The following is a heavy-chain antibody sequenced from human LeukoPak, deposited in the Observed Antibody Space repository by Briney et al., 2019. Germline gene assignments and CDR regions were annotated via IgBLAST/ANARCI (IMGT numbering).Heavy chain of an antibody. D-gene: IGHD5-18*01. J-gene: IGHJ6*02. V-gene: IGHV4-34*01. CDR2: INHSGST. CDR3: ARGPRSYSYGPYYYYYGMDV. Sequence: PSETLSLTCAVYGGSFSGYYWSWIRQPPGKGLKWIGEINHSGSTNYDPSLKSRVTISVDTSKNQFSLKLSSVTAADTAVYYCARGPRSYSYGPYYYYYGMDVWGQGTTVTVSS. CDR1: GGSFSGYY.